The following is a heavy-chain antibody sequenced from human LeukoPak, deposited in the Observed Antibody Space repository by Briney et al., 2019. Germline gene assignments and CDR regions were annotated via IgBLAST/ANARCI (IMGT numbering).Heavy chain of an antibody. CDR2: ISYDGSNK. CDR1: GFTFSSYG. J-gene: IGHJ4*02. CDR3: AKGGAPLWFGELLSEIDY. V-gene: IGHV3-30*18. Sequence: PGGSLRLSCAASGFTFSSYGMHWVRQAPGKGLEWVAVISYDGSNKYYADSVKGRFTISRDNSKNTLYLQMNSLRAEDTAVYYCAKGGAPLWFGELLSEIDYWSQGTLVTVSS. D-gene: IGHD3-10*01.